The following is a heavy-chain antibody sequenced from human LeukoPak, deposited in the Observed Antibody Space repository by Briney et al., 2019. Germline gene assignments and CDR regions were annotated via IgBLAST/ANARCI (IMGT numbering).Heavy chain of an antibody. Sequence: GASVKVSCKASGYTFTSYAMHWVRQAPGQRLEWMGWINAGNGNTKYSQKFQGRVTIIRDTSASTAYMELSSLRSEDTAVYYCARGRDIVVVVAATDHDAFDIWGQGTMVTVSS. CDR3: ARGRDIVVVVAATDHDAFDI. V-gene: IGHV1-3*01. D-gene: IGHD2-15*01. CDR1: GYTFTSYA. CDR2: INAGNGNT. J-gene: IGHJ3*02.